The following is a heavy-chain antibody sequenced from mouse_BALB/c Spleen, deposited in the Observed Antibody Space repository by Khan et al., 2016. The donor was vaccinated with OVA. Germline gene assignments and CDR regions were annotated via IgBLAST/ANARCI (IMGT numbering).Heavy chain of an antibody. J-gene: IGHJ4*01. D-gene: IGHD4-1*01. Sequence: QIQLVQSGPELKKPGETVKISCKASGYTFTIYGMNWVRQAPGKGLKWMGWINTYTGEPTYADDFKGRFAFSLETSVSTAFLQINNLKNEDTATYFCARVGYNGTMDYWGQGTSVTVSS. CDR2: INTYTGEP. CDR1: GYTFTIYG. V-gene: IGHV9-3-1*01. CDR3: ARVGYNGTMDY.